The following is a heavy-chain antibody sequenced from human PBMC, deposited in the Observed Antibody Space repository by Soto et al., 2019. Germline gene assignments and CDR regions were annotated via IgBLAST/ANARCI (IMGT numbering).Heavy chain of an antibody. CDR1: GFTFSSYA. Sequence: GGSLRLSCAASGFTFSSYAMSWVRQAPGKGLEWVSAISGSGGSTYYADSVKGRFTISRDNSKNTLYLQMNSLRAEDTAVYYRAKGRYNWNYGWFDPWGQGTLVTVSS. D-gene: IGHD1-7*01. CDR2: ISGSGGST. V-gene: IGHV3-23*01. J-gene: IGHJ5*02. CDR3: AKGRYNWNYGWFDP.